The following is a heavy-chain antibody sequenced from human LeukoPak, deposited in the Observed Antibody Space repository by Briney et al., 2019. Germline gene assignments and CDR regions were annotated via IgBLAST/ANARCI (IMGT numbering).Heavy chain of an antibody. J-gene: IGHJ4*02. Sequence: GESLRLSCAASGFTFDDYAMHWVRQAPGKGLEWVSGISWNSGSIGYADSVKGRFTISRDNAKNSLYLQMNSLRAEDTALYYCAKDLSSVPAGTWDYWGQGTLVTVSS. CDR3: AKDLSSVPAGTWDY. D-gene: IGHD6-13*01. V-gene: IGHV3-9*01. CDR2: ISWNSGSI. CDR1: GFTFDDYA.